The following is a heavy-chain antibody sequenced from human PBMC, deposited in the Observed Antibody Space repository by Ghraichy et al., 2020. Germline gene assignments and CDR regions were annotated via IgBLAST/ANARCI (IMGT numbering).Heavy chain of an antibody. V-gene: IGHV4-34*01. CDR1: GGSFSGYY. D-gene: IGHD3-3*01. J-gene: IGHJ4*02. Sequence: SETLSLTCAVYGGSFSGYYWSWIRQPPGKGLEWIGEINHSGSTNYNPSLKSRVTISVDTSKNQFSLKLSSVTAADTAVYYCARGGITIFGVAYRYFDYWGQGTLVTVS. CDR2: INHSGST. CDR3: ARGGITIFGVAYRYFDY.